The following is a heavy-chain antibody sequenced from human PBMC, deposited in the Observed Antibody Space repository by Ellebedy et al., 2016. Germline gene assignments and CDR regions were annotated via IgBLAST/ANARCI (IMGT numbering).Heavy chain of an antibody. J-gene: IGHJ4*02. D-gene: IGHD2-8*02. CDR1: GFTVSSNY. V-gene: IGHV3-53*01. CDR2: IYPGGTT. CDR3: ARASRGGTGCRSFDS. Sequence: GGSLRLSCAVSGFTVSSNYMTWLRQAPGKGLEWVSIIYPGGTTYHADSVKGRFTISRDNSKNTLYLQMNSLRVEDTAVYYCARASRGGTGCRSFDSWGQGTLVAVSS.